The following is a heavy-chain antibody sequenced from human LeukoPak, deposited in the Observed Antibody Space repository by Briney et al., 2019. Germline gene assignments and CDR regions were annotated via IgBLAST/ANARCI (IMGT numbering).Heavy chain of an antibody. Sequence: AGGSLRLSCAASGFTFSDYYMTWIRQAPGKGLEWVSYITSDSSYTYYADSVRGRFSISRDNSKNTLYLQMNTLRAEDTAVYYCARLKWGSGDDFDYWGQGTLVTVSS. J-gene: IGHJ4*02. D-gene: IGHD1-26*01. CDR2: ITSDSSYT. V-gene: IGHV3-11*03. CDR3: ARLKWGSGDDFDY. CDR1: GFTFSDYY.